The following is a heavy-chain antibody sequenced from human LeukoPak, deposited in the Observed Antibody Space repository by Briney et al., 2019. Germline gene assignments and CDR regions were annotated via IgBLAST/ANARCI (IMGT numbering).Heavy chain of an antibody. J-gene: IGHJ4*02. Sequence: ASVEVSCKASGYTFTGYYMHWVRQAPGQGLEWMGWINPNSGRTNYVQKFQGRVTMTRDTSISTAYMELSRLRSDDTAVYYCARLGYSSGSDYWGQGTLVTVSS. CDR3: ARLGYSSGSDY. V-gene: IGHV1-2*02. D-gene: IGHD3-22*01. CDR1: GYTFTGYY. CDR2: INPNSGRT.